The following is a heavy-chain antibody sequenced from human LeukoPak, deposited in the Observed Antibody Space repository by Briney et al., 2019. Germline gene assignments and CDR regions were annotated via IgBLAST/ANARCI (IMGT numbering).Heavy chain of an antibody. CDR1: GGSISSGSYY. V-gene: IGHV4-61*02. J-gene: IGHJ4*02. Sequence: SQTLFLTCTVSGGSISSGSYYWSWIRQPAGKGLEWIGRIYTSGSTNYNPSLKSRVTISVDTSKNQFSLKLSSVTAADTAVYYCARVLGSNPFDYWGQGTLVTVSS. D-gene: IGHD4-11*01. CDR2: IYTSGST. CDR3: ARVLGSNPFDY.